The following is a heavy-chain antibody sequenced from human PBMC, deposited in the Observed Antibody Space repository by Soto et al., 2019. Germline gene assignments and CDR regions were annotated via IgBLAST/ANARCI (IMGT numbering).Heavy chain of an antibody. V-gene: IGHV3-11*06. CDR1: GFTFSDYY. Sequence: GGSLRLSCAASGFTFSDYYMSWIRQAPGKGLEWVSYISSSGTYTNYADSVKGRFTLSRDNAKNSLYLQMNSLRAEDTAVYSCAREIPYASAFDIWGQGTMVTVSS. D-gene: IGHD2-2*01. CDR2: ISSSGTYT. J-gene: IGHJ3*02. CDR3: AREIPYASAFDI.